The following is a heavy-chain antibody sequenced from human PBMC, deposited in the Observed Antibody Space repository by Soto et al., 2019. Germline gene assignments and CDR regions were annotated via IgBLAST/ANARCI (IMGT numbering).Heavy chain of an antibody. J-gene: IGHJ4*02. CDR1: GGSISSGGYS. CDR3: AGGPGVARLY. V-gene: IGHV4-30-2*01. D-gene: IGHD5-12*01. CDR2: IYHSRST. Sequence: QLQLQESGSGLVKPSQTLSLTCAVSGGSISSGGYSWSWIRQPPGTGLEWIGSIYHSRSTFYHPSLKSPVTRSVARSQNQFSLKLSSVTAAHTAVYYSAGGPGVARLYWGQGTLVTVSS.